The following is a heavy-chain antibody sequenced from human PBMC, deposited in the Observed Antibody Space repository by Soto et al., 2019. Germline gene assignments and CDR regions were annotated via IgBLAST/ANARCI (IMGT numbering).Heavy chain of an antibody. D-gene: IGHD1-26*01. CDR2: IYYSGST. Sequence: SETLSLTCTVSGGSISSYYWSWIRQPPGKGLEWIGYIYYSGSTNYNPSLKSRVTISVDTSKNQFSLKLSSVTAADTAVYYCARHNFMVGAKMVKEDYYYYMDVWGKGTTVTVSS. CDR3: ARHNFMVGAKMVKEDYYYYMDV. CDR1: GGSISSYY. V-gene: IGHV4-59*08. J-gene: IGHJ6*03.